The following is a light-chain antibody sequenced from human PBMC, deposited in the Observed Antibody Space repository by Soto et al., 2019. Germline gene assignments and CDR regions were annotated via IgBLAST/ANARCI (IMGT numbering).Light chain of an antibody. V-gene: IGKV1-5*03. J-gene: IGKJ1*01. CDR1: QSISSW. Sequence: DIQMTQSPSTLSASVGDRVTITSRASQSISSWLAWYQQKPGRAPKLLIYKASRLETGGPSRFSGSGSGTEFTLIISSLQPDDFASYYRQQYGSYSPWTFCQGTMVEIK. CDR2: KAS. CDR3: QQYGSYSPWT.